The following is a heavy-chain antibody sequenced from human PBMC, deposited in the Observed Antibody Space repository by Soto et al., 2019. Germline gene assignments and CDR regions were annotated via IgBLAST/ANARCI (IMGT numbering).Heavy chain of an antibody. V-gene: IGHV2-5*01. Sequence: QITLKESGPTLVKPTQTLTLTCTFSGFSLTTSGVGVGWIRQPPGKALEWLALIYWNDDERYSPSLKNRLIITKDTPKNQVVLTMTNVDPADTGTYYCAHRQYGDYSYWGQGTLVTVSS. CDR2: IYWNDDE. CDR1: GFSLTTSGVG. D-gene: IGHD4-17*01. J-gene: IGHJ4*02. CDR3: AHRQYGDYSY.